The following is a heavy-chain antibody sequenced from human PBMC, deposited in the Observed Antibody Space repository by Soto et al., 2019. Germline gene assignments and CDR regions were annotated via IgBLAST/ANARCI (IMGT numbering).Heavy chain of an antibody. CDR3: ARGGYYYDSSGPTVAFDI. J-gene: IGHJ3*02. D-gene: IGHD3-22*01. CDR1: GGSISSGGYY. CDR2: IYYSGST. Sequence: SETLSLTCTVSGGSISSGGYYWSWIRQHPGKGLEWIGYIYYSGSTYYNPSLKSRVTISVDRSKNQFSLKLSSVTAADTAVYYCARGGYYYDSSGPTVAFDIWGQGTMVTVSS. V-gene: IGHV4-31*03.